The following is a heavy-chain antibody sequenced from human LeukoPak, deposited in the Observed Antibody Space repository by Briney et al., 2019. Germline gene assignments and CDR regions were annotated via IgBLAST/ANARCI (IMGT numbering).Heavy chain of an antibody. J-gene: IGHJ4*02. CDR1: GYSISSGCY. CDR3: AGGSYHTYDY. D-gene: IGHD1-26*01. Sequence: SSETLSLTCAVSGYSISSGCYWGWIRQPPGKGLEWIGSIFHSGSTYYNPSLKSRVTTSVDTSKNQFSLKLSSVTAADTAVYYCAGGSYHTYDYWGQGTLVTVSS. CDR2: IFHSGST. V-gene: IGHV4-38-2*01.